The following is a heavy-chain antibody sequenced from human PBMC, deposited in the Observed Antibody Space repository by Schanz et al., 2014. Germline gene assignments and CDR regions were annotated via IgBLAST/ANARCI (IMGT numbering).Heavy chain of an antibody. D-gene: IGHD5-12*01. CDR2: ISYDGNEK. Sequence: VQLLESGGGLVKPGGSLRLSCAASGFTFSDNFMSWIRQAPGKGLEWVAFISYDGNEKHYPDSVKGRFTISRDNSKNTLYLQMNSLRAEDTAIYYCAKDMARGGYNWVFDSWGQGTLVTVSS. CDR3: AKDMARGGYNWVFDS. J-gene: IGHJ4*02. CDR1: GFTFSDNF. V-gene: IGHV3-30*18.